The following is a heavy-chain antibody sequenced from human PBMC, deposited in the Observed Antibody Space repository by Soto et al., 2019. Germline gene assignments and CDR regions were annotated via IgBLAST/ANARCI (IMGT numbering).Heavy chain of an antibody. CDR1: GYSFTSYW. D-gene: IGHD2-15*01. CDR3: ARRLAVAATGCAY. CDR2: IYPGDSDT. V-gene: IGHV5-51*01. J-gene: IGHJ4*02. Sequence: GESLKISCKGSGYSFTSYWIGWVRQMPGKGLEWMGIIYPGDSDTRYSPSFQGQVTISADKSISTAYLQWSSLKASDTAMSYCARRLAVAATGCAYWDRRTLGTVSS.